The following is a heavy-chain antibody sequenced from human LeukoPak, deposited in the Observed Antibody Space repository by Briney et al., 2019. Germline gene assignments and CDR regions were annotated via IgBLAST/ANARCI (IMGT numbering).Heavy chain of an antibody. CDR3: ARLGGNDAFDI. D-gene: IGHD4-23*01. V-gene: IGHV1-69*06. J-gene: IGHJ3*02. Sequence: GASVKVSCKASGGTFSSYAISWVRQAPGQGLEWMGGIIPIFGTANHAQKFQGRVTITADKSTSTAYMELSSLRSEDTAVYYCARLGGNDAFDIWGQGTMVTVSS. CDR2: IIPIFGTA. CDR1: GGTFSSYA.